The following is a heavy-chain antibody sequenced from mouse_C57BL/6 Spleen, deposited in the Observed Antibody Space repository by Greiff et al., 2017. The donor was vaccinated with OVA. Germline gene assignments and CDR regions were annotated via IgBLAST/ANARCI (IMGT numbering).Heavy chain of an antibody. J-gene: IGHJ4*01. CDR2: IYPRDGST. Sequence: VQRVESGPELVKPGASVKLSCKASGYTFTSYDITWVKQRPGQGLEWIGWIYPRDGSTKYNEKFKGKATLTVDTSSSTAYMELHSLTSEDSAVYFCARIYYGSSYVRYYAMDYWGQGTSVTVSS. D-gene: IGHD1-1*01. CDR1: GYTFTSYD. V-gene: IGHV1-85*01. CDR3: ARIYYGSSYVRYYAMDY.